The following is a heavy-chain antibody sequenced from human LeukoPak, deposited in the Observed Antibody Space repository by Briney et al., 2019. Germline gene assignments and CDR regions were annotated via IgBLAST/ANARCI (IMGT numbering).Heavy chain of an antibody. D-gene: IGHD2-15*01. J-gene: IGHJ4*02. V-gene: IGHV3-11*01. CDR1: GFTFSDYY. CDR3: ARARYIEVPFDY. CDR2: ISGSGSTI. Sequence: GGSLRLSCAASGFTFSDYYMSWIRQAPGKGLEWISYISGSGSTIYYADSVKGRFTISGDNAKNSLYLQINSLRADDTAVYYCARARYIEVPFDYWGQGTLVTVSS.